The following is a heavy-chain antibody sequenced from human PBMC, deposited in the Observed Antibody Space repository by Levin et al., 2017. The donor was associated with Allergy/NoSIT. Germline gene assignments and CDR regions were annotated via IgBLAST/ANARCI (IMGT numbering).Heavy chain of an antibody. V-gene: IGHV1-2*02. CDR3: ARGGSHHGFDV. CDR2: IVTNSGGT. CDR1: GYTFTDYW. J-gene: IGHJ3*01. D-gene: IGHD1-26*01. Sequence: ASVKVSCKASGYTFTDYWIHWVRQAPGQGLEWMGWIVTNSGGTNYAQKFQGRVTMTRDTSIRTVYMELARLTSDDTAVYYCARGGSHHGFDVWGQGTVITVSS.